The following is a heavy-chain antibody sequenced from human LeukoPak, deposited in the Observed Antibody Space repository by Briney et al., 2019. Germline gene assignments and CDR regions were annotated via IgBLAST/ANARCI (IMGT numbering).Heavy chain of an antibody. Sequence: ASVKVSCKASGYTFTAYYMHWVRQAPGQGLEWMGWIYPSSGATQYAQKFQGRVTMTRDTSITTAYMELSGLRSDDTAVYYCVRVTYSAYDDFDNWGQGTLVTVSS. CDR2: IYPSSGAT. J-gene: IGHJ4*02. CDR3: VRVTYSAYDDFDN. V-gene: IGHV1-2*02. CDR1: GYTFTAYY. D-gene: IGHD5-12*01.